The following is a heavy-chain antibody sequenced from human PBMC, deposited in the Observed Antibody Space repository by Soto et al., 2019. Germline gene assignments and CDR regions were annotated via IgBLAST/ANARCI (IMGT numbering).Heavy chain of an antibody. Sequence: SETLSLTCSVSGGSIRSYYWSWIRQPQGKGPEWIGYIDDSERTNYNPSLKSRVAISVDTSKNQFSLKVSSVTAADTAIYYCARQGYYDRKVYSGTFDYWGNGTLVTVSA. CDR2: IDDSERT. CDR3: ARQGYYDRKVYSGTFDY. V-gene: IGHV4-59*01. CDR1: GGSIRSYY. J-gene: IGHJ4*01. D-gene: IGHD3-22*01.